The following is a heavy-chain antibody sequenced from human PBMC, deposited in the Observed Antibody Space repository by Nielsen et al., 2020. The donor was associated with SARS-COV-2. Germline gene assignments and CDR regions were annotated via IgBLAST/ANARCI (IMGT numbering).Heavy chain of an antibody. Sequence: WVRQAPGQGLEWMGGIIPIFGTANYAQKFQGRVTITADESTSTAYMELSSLRAEDTAVYYCAKSGHCNGGICYSTEYFQDWGQGTLVTVSS. V-gene: IGHV1-69*01. CDR2: IIPIFGTA. D-gene: IGHD2-15*01. J-gene: IGHJ1*01. CDR3: AKSGHCNGGICYSTEYFQD.